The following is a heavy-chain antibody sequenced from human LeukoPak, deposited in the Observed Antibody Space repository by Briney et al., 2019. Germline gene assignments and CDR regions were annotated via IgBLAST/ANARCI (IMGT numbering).Heavy chain of an antibody. CDR3: ARDPARYSSSSGDY. J-gene: IGHJ4*02. D-gene: IGHD6-6*01. CDR1: GYTFTGYY. Sequence: ASVKVSCKASGYTFTGYYMHWVRQAPGQGLEWMGWINPNSGGTNYAQEFQGRVTMTRDTSISTAYMELSRLRSDDTAVYYCARDPARYSSSSGDYWGQGTLVTVSS. CDR2: INPNSGGT. V-gene: IGHV1-2*02.